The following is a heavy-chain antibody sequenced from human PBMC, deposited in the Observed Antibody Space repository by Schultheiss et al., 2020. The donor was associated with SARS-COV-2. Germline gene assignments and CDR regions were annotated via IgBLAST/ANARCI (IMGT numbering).Heavy chain of an antibody. J-gene: IGHJ5*02. CDR1: GFTFSSYG. CDR3: AKTDL. V-gene: IGHV3-30*18. Sequence: GGSLRLSCAASGFTFSSYGMHWVRQAPGKGLEWVAVISYDGSNKYYADSVKGRFTISRDNAKNSLYLQMNSLRAEDTAVYYCAKTDLWGQGTLVTVSS. CDR2: ISYDGSNK.